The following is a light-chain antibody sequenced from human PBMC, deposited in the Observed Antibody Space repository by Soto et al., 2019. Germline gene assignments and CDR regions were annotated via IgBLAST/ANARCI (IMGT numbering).Light chain of an antibody. Sequence: ETVLTQSPATLSLSPGERATLSCRASQFISRSLAWYQQKPGQAPRLLIHDASDRATGIPGRFSGSGSGTDFTLTISSLEPEDFAVYYCQQHSNWPPITFGQGTRLEI. CDR2: DAS. V-gene: IGKV3-11*01. J-gene: IGKJ5*01. CDR1: QFISRS. CDR3: QQHSNWPPIT.